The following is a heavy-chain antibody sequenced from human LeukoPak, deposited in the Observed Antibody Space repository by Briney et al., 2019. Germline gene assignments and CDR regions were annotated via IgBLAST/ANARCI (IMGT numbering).Heavy chain of an antibody. J-gene: IGHJ4*01. CDR1: GFIFSHYG. CDR3: ARDAQRGFDYSNSLEY. CDR2: IWSDATNR. V-gene: IGHV3-33*01. D-gene: IGHD4-11*01. Sequence: GGSLRLSCAASGFIFSHYGMHWVRQAPGKGLEWVAVIWSDATNRFYGASMKGRFTISRDNSQNTVFLQMNSLRAEDTAIYYCARDAQRGFDYSNSLEYWGHGTLVTVSS.